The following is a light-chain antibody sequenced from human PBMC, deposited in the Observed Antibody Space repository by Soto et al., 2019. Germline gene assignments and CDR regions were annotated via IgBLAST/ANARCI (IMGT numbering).Light chain of an antibody. V-gene: IGKV3-15*01. CDR2: DTS. CDR3: QQYGSSPRT. Sequence: EILMTQSPATLSVSPGERATLSCRASQSVRSNLAWYQQKPGQDPRILIYDTSARATGVPARFSGSRSGPEFTLTINSLQSEDFAVYYCQQYGSSPRTFGQGNTGDIK. CDR1: QSVRSN. J-gene: IGKJ1*01.